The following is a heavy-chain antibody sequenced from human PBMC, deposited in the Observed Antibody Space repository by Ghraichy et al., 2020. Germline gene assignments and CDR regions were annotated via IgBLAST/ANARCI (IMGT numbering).Heavy chain of an antibody. CDR2: ISSGNTYI. Sequence: GGSLRLSCAASAFTFSTYSFNWVRQAPGKGLEWVSSISSGNTYIYYADSVKGRFTISRDNGKNSVYLQMNSLRAEDTAVYYCARAVAHDYWGQGTLVTVSS. CDR3: ARAVAHDY. CDR1: AFTFSTYS. V-gene: IGHV3-21*01. J-gene: IGHJ4*02. D-gene: IGHD4-23*01.